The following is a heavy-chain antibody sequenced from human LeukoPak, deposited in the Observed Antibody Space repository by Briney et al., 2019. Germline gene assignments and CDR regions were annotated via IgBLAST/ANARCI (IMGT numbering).Heavy chain of an antibody. CDR2: INSDGSST. Sequence: GGSLGLSCAASGFTFDDYGMSWVRQAPGKGLVWVSRINSDGSSTSYADSVKGRFTISRDNAKNTLYLQMNSLRAEDTAVYYCAREFMIKAFDIWGQGTMVTVSS. CDR1: GFTFDDYG. V-gene: IGHV3-74*01. CDR3: AREFMIKAFDI. D-gene: IGHD3-16*01. J-gene: IGHJ3*02.